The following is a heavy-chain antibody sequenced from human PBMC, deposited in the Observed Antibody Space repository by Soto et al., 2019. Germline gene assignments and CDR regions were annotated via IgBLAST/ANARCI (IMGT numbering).Heavy chain of an antibody. CDR2: IYHSGST. CDR3: ARWGDWMQQVL. V-gene: IGHV4-4*02. CDR1: GGSIRSNKW. Sequence: QVQLQESGPGLVKPSETLSLTCGVSGGSIRSNKWWSWVRQPPGKGLEWIGEIYHSGSTNYNPSLKSXXTXSXGKSKNPFSLKLNSVTAADTAVYYCARWGDWMQQVLWGQGTLVTVSS. D-gene: IGHD5-18*01. J-gene: IGHJ4*02.